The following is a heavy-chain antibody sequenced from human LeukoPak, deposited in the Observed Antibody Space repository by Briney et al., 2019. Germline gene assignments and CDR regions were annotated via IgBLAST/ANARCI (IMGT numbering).Heavy chain of an antibody. Sequence: GGSLRLSCAASGFTFNNYVMNWVRQAPGKGLEWVSYISSSSSTIYYADSVKGRFTISRDNAKNSLYLQMNSLRDEDTAVYYCARDLSYYDFWSGYQGMDVWGQGTTVTVSS. V-gene: IGHV3-48*02. CDR2: ISSSSSTI. CDR3: ARDLSYYDFWSGYQGMDV. J-gene: IGHJ6*02. D-gene: IGHD3-3*01. CDR1: GFTFNNYV.